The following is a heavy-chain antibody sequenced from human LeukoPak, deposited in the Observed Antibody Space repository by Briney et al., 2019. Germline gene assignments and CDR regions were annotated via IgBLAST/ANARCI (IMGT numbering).Heavy chain of an antibody. J-gene: IGHJ5*02. D-gene: IGHD3-3*01. CDR2: ISSNGGST. CDR1: GFTFSSYA. V-gene: IGHV3-64*01. Sequence: GGSLRLSCAASGFTFSSYAMHWVRQAPGKGLEYVSAISSNGGSTYYANSVKGRFTISRDNSKNTLYLQMGSLRAEDMAVYYCARGHTCYDALFGVCWFDPWGQGTLVTVSS. CDR3: ARGHTCYDALFGVCWFDP.